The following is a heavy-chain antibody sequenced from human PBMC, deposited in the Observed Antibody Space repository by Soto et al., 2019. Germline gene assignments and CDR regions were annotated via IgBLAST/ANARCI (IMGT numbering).Heavy chain of an antibody. J-gene: IGHJ3*02. CDR2: INPSGGST. D-gene: IGHD3-22*01. V-gene: IGHV1-46*01. Sequence: GASVKVSCKASGYTFTSYYMHWVRQAPGQGLEWMGIINPSGGSTSYAQKFQGRVTMTRDTSTSTVYMELSSLRSEDTAVYYCARQPTYYYDSSGQSAFDIWGQGTMVTVSS. CDR3: ARQPTYYYDSSGQSAFDI. CDR1: GYTFTSYY.